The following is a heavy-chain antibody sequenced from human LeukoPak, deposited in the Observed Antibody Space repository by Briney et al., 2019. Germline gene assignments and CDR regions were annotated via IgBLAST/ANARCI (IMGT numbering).Heavy chain of an antibody. CDR1: GYTSTSYD. CDR3: ARGGDYDSSGYYYFDY. Sequence: ASVKVSCKASGYTSTSYDINWVRQAPGQGLEWMGWISAYNGNTNYAQKLQGRVTMTTDTSTSTAYMELRSLRSDDTAVYYCARGGDYDSSGYYYFDYWGQGTLVTVSS. CDR2: ISAYNGNT. D-gene: IGHD3-22*01. V-gene: IGHV1-18*01. J-gene: IGHJ4*02.